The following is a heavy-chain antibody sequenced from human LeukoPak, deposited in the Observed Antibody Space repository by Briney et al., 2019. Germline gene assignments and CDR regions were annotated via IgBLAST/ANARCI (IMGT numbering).Heavy chain of an antibody. Sequence: GGPLSLSWLAPGFPFSNYAISGVRQAQGKRRGGVSAVPGRGGSTYYADSVKGRFTISRDNSRNTLFLQMNSLRAEDTAIYYCAKWGDFDILTGYYVSDFWGQGTLVTVSS. D-gene: IGHD3-9*01. V-gene: IGHV3-23*01. J-gene: IGHJ4*02. CDR3: AKWGDFDILTGYYVSDF. CDR2: VPGRGGST. CDR1: GFPFSNYA.